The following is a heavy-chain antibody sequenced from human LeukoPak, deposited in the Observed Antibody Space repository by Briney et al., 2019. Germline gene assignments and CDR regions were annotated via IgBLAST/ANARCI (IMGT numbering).Heavy chain of an antibody. V-gene: IGHV4-59*08. CDR2: IYYSGST. J-gene: IGHJ4*02. CDR1: GGSISSYY. Sequence: RTSETLSLTCTVSGGSISSYYWGWIRQPPGKGLEWIGYIYYSGSTNYNPSLKSRVTISVDTSKNQFSLKLSSVTAADTAVYYCARHGVLRYFDWLLDYWGQGTLVTVSS. D-gene: IGHD3-9*01. CDR3: ARHGVLRYFDWLLDY.